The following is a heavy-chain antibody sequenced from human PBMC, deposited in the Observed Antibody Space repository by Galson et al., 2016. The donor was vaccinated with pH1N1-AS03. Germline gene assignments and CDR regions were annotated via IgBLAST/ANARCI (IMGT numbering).Heavy chain of an antibody. J-gene: IGHJ5*01. V-gene: IGHV4-59*11. Sequence: ETLSLTCTVSHASIDRHYWSWIRQSPGKGLEWIGQMYYSGRTSFNPSLENRVSIFMDTSNNQLSLELTSVTAADTAVYYCARDEGKLDDSWGHYRHNGWFDSWSQGILVTVSA. D-gene: IGHD3/OR15-3a*01. CDR2: MYYSGRT. CDR1: HASIDRHY. CDR3: ARDEGKLDDSWGHYRHNGWFDS.